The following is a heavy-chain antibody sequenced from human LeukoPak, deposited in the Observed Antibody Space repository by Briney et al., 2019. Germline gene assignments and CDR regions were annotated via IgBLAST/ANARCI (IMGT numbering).Heavy chain of an antibody. D-gene: IGHD5-24*01. CDR1: GFSLSTSGMC. V-gene: IGHV2-70*11. Sequence: SGPTLVNPTQTLTLTCTFSGFSLSTSGMCVSWIRQPPGKALEWLARIDWDDDKYYSTSLKTRLTISKDTSKNQVVLTMTNMDPVDTATYYCARIPREMANWGAFDIWGQGTMVTVSS. CDR3: ARIPREMANWGAFDI. J-gene: IGHJ3*02. CDR2: IDWDDDK.